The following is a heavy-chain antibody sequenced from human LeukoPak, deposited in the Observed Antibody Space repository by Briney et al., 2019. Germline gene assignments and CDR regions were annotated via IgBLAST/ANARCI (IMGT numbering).Heavy chain of an antibody. D-gene: IGHD3-9*01. CDR2: ITSGGTYT. Sequence: GGSLRLSCAASGFTFSTYNMNWVRQAPGKGLEWVSSITSGGTYTYYADSVKGRFTTSRDNAKNSLSLQLSSLRAEDTTVYYCARGHYDILTASYKWTPDYWGQGILVAVSS. V-gene: IGHV3-21*06. CDR3: ARGHYDILTASYKWTPDY. CDR1: GFTFSTYN. J-gene: IGHJ4*02.